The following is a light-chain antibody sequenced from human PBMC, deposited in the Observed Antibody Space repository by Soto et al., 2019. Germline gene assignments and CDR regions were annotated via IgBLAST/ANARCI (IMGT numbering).Light chain of an antibody. J-gene: IGLJ1*01. CDR3: CSYAGSSTV. V-gene: IGLV2-23*01. Sequence: QSVLTQPASVSGSPGQSITISCTGTSIDVGSYNLVSWYQQHPGKAPKLMIYEGSKRPSGVSNRFSGSKSGNTASLTISGLQAEDEADYSCCSYAGSSTVFGTGTKVTV. CDR2: EGS. CDR1: SIDVGSYNL.